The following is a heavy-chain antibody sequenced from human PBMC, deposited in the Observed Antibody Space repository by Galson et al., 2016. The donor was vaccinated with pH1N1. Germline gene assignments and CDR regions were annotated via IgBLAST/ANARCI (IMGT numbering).Heavy chain of an antibody. CDR3: VKPDSEHSGDH. CDR2: IGKNGGT. Sequence: SLRLSCAASGFTYRTFGMSWVRQAPGKGLQWVSGIGKNGGTYYIDSVRGRFTISRDNSRNTLYLQMNSLRVEDTARYYCVKPDSEHSGDHWGQGTLVTVSS. V-gene: IGHV3-23*01. J-gene: IGHJ5*02. D-gene: IGHD6-19*01. CDR1: GFTYRTFG.